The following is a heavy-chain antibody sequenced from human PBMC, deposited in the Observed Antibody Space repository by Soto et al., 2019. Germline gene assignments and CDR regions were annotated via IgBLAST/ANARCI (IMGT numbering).Heavy chain of an antibody. Sequence: QVQLVQSGAEVKKPGSSVKVSCKASVGTFSSYAISWVRHAPGQGLEWMGGIIPIFGTANDAQKFPGRVTMTDAESTSTAYMKLSSLRSKDRAVYYCARESRYCRGGSCYFLPGIDYWGRGTLVTVSS. CDR2: IIPIFGTA. CDR1: VGTFSSYA. D-gene: IGHD2-15*01. V-gene: IGHV1-69*12. CDR3: ARESRYCRGGSCYFLPGIDY. J-gene: IGHJ4*02.